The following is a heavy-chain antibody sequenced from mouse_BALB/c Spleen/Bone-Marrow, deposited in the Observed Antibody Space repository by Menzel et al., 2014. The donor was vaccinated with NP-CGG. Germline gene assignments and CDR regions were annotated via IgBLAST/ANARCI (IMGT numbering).Heavy chain of an antibody. CDR2: ISSGSSTI. Sequence: EVHLVESGGGLVQPGGSRKLSCAASGFTFSSFGMHWVRQAPEKGLEWVAYISSGSSTIYYADTVKGRFTISRDNPKNTLFLQMTSLRSEGTAMYYCARELLAYWGQGTLVTVSA. D-gene: IGHD2-12*01. CDR3: ARELLAY. J-gene: IGHJ3*01. V-gene: IGHV5-17*02. CDR1: GFTFSSFG.